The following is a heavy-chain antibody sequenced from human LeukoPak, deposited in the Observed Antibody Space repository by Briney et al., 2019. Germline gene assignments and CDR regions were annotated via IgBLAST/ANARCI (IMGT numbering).Heavy chain of an antibody. J-gene: IGHJ4*02. Sequence: GGSLRLSCAASGFTFSTYPMHWVRQAPGKGLEWVAVISNDGSNKYYADSVKGRFTLSRDSSKNTLYLQMNSLRAEDTAVYYCTTVQRYYDFWSGSYWGQGTLVTVSS. CDR3: TTVQRYYDFWSGSY. CDR1: GFTFSTYP. D-gene: IGHD3-3*01. V-gene: IGHV3-30*04. CDR2: ISNDGSNK.